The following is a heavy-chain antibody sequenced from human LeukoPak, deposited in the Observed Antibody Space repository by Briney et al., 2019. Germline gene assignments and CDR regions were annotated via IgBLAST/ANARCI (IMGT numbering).Heavy chain of an antibody. CDR1: GGSISSYY. CDR3: ARSPPLYGDYAQYYFDY. D-gene: IGHD4-17*01. CDR2: IYYSGST. J-gene: IGHJ4*02. V-gene: IGHV4-59*08. Sequence: SETLSLTCTVSGGSISSYYWSWIRQPPGKGLEWIGYIYYSGSTNYNPSLKSRVTISVDTSKNQFSLKVSSVTAADTAVYYCARSPPLYGDYAQYYFDYWGQGTLVTVSS.